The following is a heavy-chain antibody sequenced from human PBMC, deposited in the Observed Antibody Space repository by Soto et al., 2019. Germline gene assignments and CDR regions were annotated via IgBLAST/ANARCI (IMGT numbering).Heavy chain of an antibody. V-gene: IGHV3-30-3*01. D-gene: IGHD6-19*01. CDR1: GFTFSSYA. J-gene: IGHJ4*02. CDR3: ARGLGSGWYEVGDY. Sequence: GGSLRLSCAASGFTFSSYAMHWVRQAPGKGLEWVAVISYDGSNKYYADSVKGRFTISRDNSKNTLYLQMNSLRAEDTAVYYCARGLGSGWYEVGDYWGQGTLVTVSS. CDR2: ISYDGSNK.